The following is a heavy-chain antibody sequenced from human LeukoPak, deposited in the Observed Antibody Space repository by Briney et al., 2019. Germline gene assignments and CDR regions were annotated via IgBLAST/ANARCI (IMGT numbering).Heavy chain of an antibody. J-gene: IGHJ6*03. CDR3: ARQVSDYYYYYIDV. D-gene: IGHD3-10*01. V-gene: IGHV4-39*01. CDR1: GGSISSSHYY. Sequence: SETLSLTCTVSGGSISSSHYYWGWIRQPPGKGLEWIGTIYYSGTTYYNPSLESRLTIFLDTSKCQFSLMLNSVTAADTAVYYCARQVSDYYYYYIDVWGTGTAVTVSS. CDR2: IYYSGTT.